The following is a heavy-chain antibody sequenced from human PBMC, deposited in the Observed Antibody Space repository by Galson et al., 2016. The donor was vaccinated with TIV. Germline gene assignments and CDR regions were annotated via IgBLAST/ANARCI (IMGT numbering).Heavy chain of an antibody. D-gene: IGHD2-15*01. CDR3: ARVRRGNVGVVDATDAFNI. CDR1: GGSLSDYY. Sequence: SETLSLTCAVYGGSLSDYYWSWIRQPPGKGLEWIGEINHSGHTHHNPSLKRRVTISLDTSKNQFSLTLTSVTAAETALFNCARVRRGNVGVVDATDAFNIWDQGTMVTVSS. V-gene: IGHV4-34*01. J-gene: IGHJ3*02. CDR2: INHSGHT.